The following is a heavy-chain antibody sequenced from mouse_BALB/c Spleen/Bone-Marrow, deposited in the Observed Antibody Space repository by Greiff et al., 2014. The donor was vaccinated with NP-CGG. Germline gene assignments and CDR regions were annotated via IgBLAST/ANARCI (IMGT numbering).Heavy chain of an antibody. CDR1: GYSLTGYY. CDR3: ARQLYGNYAY. Sequence: LQESGPELVKPGPSVKISCKASGYSLTGYYMHWVKQSHGKSLEWIGEINPYNGGTSYNQKFKGKATLTVDTSSSTAFMELHSLTSEDSLVYYCARQLYGNYAYWGQGTLVTVSA. V-gene: IGHV1S30*02. CDR2: INPYNGGT. J-gene: IGHJ3*01. D-gene: IGHD2-10*02.